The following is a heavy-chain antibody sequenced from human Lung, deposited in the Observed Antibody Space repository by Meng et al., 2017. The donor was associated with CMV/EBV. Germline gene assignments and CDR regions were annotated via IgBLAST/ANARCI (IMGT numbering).Heavy chain of an antibody. CDR1: GGTFSSYA. D-gene: IGHD3-3*01. CDR3: ATLPEGAIFGDYGMDV. J-gene: IGHJ6*02. CDR2: IIPIFGTA. Sequence: SVXVSCKASGGTFSSYAISWVRQAPGQGLEWMGGIIPIFGTANYAQKFQGRVTITTDESTSTAYIELSSLRSEDKAVYYCATLPEGAIFGDYGMDVWRQGTTVTVSS. V-gene: IGHV1-69*05.